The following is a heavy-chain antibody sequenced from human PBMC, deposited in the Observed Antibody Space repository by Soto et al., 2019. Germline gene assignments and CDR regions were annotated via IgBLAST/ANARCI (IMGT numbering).Heavy chain of an antibody. CDR2: ITANNVNT. J-gene: IGHJ4*02. CDR1: GYTFTSYG. D-gene: IGHD3-22*01. CDR3: ARDMGGYYFEPNDY. Sequence: GASVKVSCKTSGYTFTSYGISWVRQAPGQGLEWMGWITANNVNTNYAQKFQGRVTMTTDTSTATAYMELRSLRSDDTAVYYCARDMGGYYFEPNDYWGQGTLVTVSS. V-gene: IGHV1-18*01.